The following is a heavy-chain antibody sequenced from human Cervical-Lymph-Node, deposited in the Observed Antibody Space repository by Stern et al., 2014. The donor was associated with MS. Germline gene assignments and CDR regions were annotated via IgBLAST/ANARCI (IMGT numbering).Heavy chain of an antibody. V-gene: IGHV1-69*01. J-gene: IGHJ5*02. CDR2: IVPRFGRA. CDR3: AREHHGGNFAS. Sequence: QVQLGQSGAEVRKPGSSVKGSCKASGATFSTNAISWLRQAPGQGPEWMGAIVPRFGRANYVQKLRGRLTITADESASTAYMELRSLRSEDTAVYYCAREHHGGNFASWGQGTLVTVSS. CDR1: GATFSTNA. D-gene: IGHD4-23*01.